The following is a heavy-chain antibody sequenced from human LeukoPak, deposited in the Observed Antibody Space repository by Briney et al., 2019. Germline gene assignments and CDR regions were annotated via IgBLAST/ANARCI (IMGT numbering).Heavy chain of an antibody. CDR2: IYYSGST. J-gene: IGHJ4*02. Sequence: SETLSLTCTVSGGSTSSYYWSWIRQPPGKGLEWIGYIYYSGSTNYNPSLKSRVTISVDTSKNQFSLKLSSVTAADTAVYYCARRGDSSGWYRYWGQGTLVTVSS. CDR1: GGSTSSYY. D-gene: IGHD6-19*01. CDR3: ARRGDSSGWYRY. V-gene: IGHV4-59*08.